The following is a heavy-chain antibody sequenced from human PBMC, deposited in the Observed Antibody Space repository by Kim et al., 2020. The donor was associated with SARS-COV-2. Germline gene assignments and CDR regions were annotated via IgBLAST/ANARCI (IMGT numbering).Heavy chain of an antibody. CDR3: ARDQVRLRYFDWSNYGMDV. Sequence: ASVKVSCKASGYTFTSYAMHWVRQAPGQRLEWMGWINAGNGNTKYSQKFQGRVTITRDTSASTAYMELSSLRSEDTAVYYCARDQVRLRYFDWSNYGMDVWGQGTTVTVSS. D-gene: IGHD3-9*01. J-gene: IGHJ6*02. CDR1: GYTFTSYA. V-gene: IGHV1-3*01. CDR2: INAGNGNT.